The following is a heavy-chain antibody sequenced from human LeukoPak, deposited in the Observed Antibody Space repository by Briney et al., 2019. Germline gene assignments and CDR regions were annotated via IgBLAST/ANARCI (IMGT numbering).Heavy chain of an antibody. J-gene: IGHJ4*02. CDR1: GGSFSGYY. Sequence: SETLSLTCAVYGGSFSGYYWSWIRQPPGKGLEWIGEINHSGSTNYNPSLKSRITISVDTSKNQFSLKLSSVTAADTAVYYCARRYFDYWGQGTLVTVSS. V-gene: IGHV4-34*01. CDR3: ARRYFDY. CDR2: INHSGST.